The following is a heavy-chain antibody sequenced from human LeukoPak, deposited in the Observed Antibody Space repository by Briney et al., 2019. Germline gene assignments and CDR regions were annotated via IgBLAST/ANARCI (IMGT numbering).Heavy chain of an antibody. CDR2: ISGSGGST. CDR1: GFTFSSYA. Sequence: GGSLRLSCAASGFTFSSYAMSWVRQAPVKGLEWVSAISGSGGSTYYADSVKGRFTISRDNSKNTLYLQMNSLRAEDTAVYYCAKGVAAAGTNYFDYWGQGTLVTVSS. V-gene: IGHV3-23*01. CDR3: AKGVAAAGTNYFDY. J-gene: IGHJ4*02. D-gene: IGHD6-13*01.